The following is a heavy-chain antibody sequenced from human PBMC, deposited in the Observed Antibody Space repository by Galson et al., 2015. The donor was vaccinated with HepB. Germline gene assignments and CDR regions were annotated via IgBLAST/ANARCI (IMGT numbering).Heavy chain of an antibody. CDR3: ARDRGYDILTGSYGMDV. D-gene: IGHD3-9*01. CDR1: GYTFTSYG. J-gene: IGHJ6*02. CDR2: ISAYNGNT. V-gene: IGHV1-18*04. Sequence: SVKVSCKASGYTFTSYGISWVRQAPGQGLEWMGWISAYNGNTNYAQKLQGRVTMTTDTSTSTAYMELRSLRSDDTAVYYCARDRGYDILTGSYGMDVWGQGTTVTVSS.